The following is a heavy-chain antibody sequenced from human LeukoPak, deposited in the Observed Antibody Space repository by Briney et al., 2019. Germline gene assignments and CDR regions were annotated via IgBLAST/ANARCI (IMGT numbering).Heavy chain of an antibody. J-gene: IGHJ4*02. CDR1: GFTFSSYW. V-gene: IGHV3-74*01. D-gene: IGHD2-2*01. CDR3: ATGRSCTTCYLPDY. Sequence: GGSLRLSCVASGFTFSSYWMHWVRQDPRKGLVWVSRINGDGRNINYADSVRGRFTISRDNAKNSLYLQMNSLRAEDTAVYHCATGRSCTTCYLPDYWGQGTLVTVSS. CDR2: INGDGRNI.